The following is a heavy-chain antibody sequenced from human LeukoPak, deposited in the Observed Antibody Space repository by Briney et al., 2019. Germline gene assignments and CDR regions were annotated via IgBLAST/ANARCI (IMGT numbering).Heavy chain of an antibody. V-gene: IGHV3-48*01. CDR2: ISSSSSTI. CDR3: ARALTGAEDY. Sequence: GGSLRLSCAASGFTFSSYSMNWVRQAPGKGLEWVSYISSSSSTIYYADSVKGRFTISRDSSKNTLYLQMNGLRAEDTAVYYCARALTGAEDYWGQGTLVTVSS. D-gene: IGHD7-27*01. CDR1: GFTFSSYS. J-gene: IGHJ4*02.